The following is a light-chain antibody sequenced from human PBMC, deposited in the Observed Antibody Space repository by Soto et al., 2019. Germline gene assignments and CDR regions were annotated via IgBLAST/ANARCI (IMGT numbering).Light chain of an antibody. CDR2: DAS. J-gene: IGKJ1*01. CDR3: QQRNMWPRT. CDR1: QNINSD. Sequence: EIVLTQSPATLSLSPGERATLSCRASQNINSDLAWYQQRPGQAPRLLIYDASNMAPGIPDRFGGSGSGSDFTLSISSLEPEDFAVYYCQQRNMWPRTFGQGTRVEIK. V-gene: IGKV3-11*01.